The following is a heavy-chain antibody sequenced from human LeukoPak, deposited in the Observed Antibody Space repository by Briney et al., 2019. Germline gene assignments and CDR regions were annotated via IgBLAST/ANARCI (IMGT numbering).Heavy chain of an antibody. V-gene: IGHV3-9*01. CDR2: ISWNSGSI. D-gene: IGHD3-3*01. Sequence: GGSLRLSCAASGFTFSSYAMHWVRQAPGKGLEWVSGISWNSGSIGYADSVKGRFTISRDNAKNSLYLQMNSLRAEDTALYYCAKDKKGELHYDFWSGYYTSYFQHWGQGTLVTVSS. CDR3: AKDKKGELHYDFWSGYYTSYFQH. CDR1: GFTFSSYA. J-gene: IGHJ1*01.